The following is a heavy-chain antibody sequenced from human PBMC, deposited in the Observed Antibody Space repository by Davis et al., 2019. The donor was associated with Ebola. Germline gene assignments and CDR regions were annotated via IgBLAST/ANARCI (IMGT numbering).Heavy chain of an antibody. CDR1: GHSFTSYA. V-gene: IGHV1-3*01. D-gene: IGHD6-6*01. J-gene: IGHJ3*02. CDR3: ASLSTPEYSSSSGNAFDI. CDR2: INVGNGNT. Sequence: AASVKVSCKASGHSFTSYAIHWVRQAPGQRLEWMGWINVGNGNTKYSQKFQGRVTITRDTSASTAYMELRSLRSEDTAVFYCASLSTPEYSSSSGNAFDIWGRGTVVTVSS.